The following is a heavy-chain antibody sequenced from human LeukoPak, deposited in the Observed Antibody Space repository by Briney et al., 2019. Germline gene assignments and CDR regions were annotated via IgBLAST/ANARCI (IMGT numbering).Heavy chain of an antibody. CDR1: GYTFSSHY. V-gene: IGHV1-46*01. J-gene: IGHJ2*01. Sequence: GASVKVSCKASGYTFSSHYMHWVRQAPGQGLEWMGIINPSGGSTSYGKKFQGRVTMTRDTSTSTVYMELSSLRSEDTAVYFCAGAGPSYYDSSAYPVNPTYGYSDLWGRGTLVTVSS. CDR3: AGAGPSYYDSSAYPVNPTYGYSDL. CDR2: INPSGGST. D-gene: IGHD3-22*01.